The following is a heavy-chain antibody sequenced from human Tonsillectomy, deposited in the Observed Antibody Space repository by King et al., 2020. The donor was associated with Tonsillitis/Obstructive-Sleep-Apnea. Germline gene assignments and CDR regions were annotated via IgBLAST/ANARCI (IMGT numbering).Heavy chain of an antibody. Sequence: QLVQSGGGVVQSGGSLRLSCAASGFTFDDYAMHWVRQAPGKGLEWVSLISGDGGTTYYADSVKGRFTISRDNSKNSLYLQMNSLRIADTALYYCAKGGSYNWIPFDYWGQGTLVTVSS. CDR2: ISGDGGTT. D-gene: IGHD1-20*01. J-gene: IGHJ4*02. CDR1: GFTFDDYA. CDR3: AKGGSYNWIPFDY. V-gene: IGHV3-43*02.